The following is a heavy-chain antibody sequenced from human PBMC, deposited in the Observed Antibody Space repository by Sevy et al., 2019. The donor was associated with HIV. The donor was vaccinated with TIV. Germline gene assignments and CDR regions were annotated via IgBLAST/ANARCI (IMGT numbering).Heavy chain of an antibody. CDR1: GGTFSSYA. CDR2: IIPIFGTA. D-gene: IGHD6-13*01. V-gene: IGHV1-69*13. Sequence: ASVKVSCKASGGTFSSYAISWVRQAPGQGLEWMGGIIPIFGTANYAQKFQGRVTITADESTSTAYMELSSLRSEDTAVYYCARARGPGMSLYGMDVWGQGTTVTVSS. J-gene: IGHJ6*02. CDR3: ARARGPGMSLYGMDV.